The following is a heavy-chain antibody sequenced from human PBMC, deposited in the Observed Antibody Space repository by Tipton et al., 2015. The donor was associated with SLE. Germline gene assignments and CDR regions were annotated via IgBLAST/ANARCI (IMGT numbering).Heavy chain of an antibody. J-gene: IGHJ6*02. Sequence: SLRLSCAASGFTISDTYMSWARQAPGKGLEWVSVIYSGASTYHAESVKGRFTISRDTSKNTVYLQMNSLRDEDTAVYYCVRSGEYSYGDCMDVWGQGTTVSVS. CDR1: GFTISDTY. V-gene: IGHV3-53*01. CDR2: IYSGAST. CDR3: VRSGEYSYGDCMDV. D-gene: IGHD5-18*01.